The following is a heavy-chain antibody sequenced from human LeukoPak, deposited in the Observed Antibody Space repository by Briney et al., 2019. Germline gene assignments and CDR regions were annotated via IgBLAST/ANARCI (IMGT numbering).Heavy chain of an antibody. CDR2: IHYSGET. J-gene: IGHJ4*02. CDR1: GGSISPYY. Sequence: PSVTLSLTCTVSGGSISPYYWSWIRQPPGKGLEWIGYIHYSGETNYNPSLSSRVTIAMDTSKKQFSLNLRSVTAADTAVYYCARDLTFDYWGQGALVTVSS. CDR3: ARDLTFDY. V-gene: IGHV4-59*12.